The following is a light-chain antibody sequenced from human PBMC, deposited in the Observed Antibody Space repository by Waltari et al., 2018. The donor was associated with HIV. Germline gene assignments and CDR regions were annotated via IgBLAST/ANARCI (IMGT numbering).Light chain of an antibody. Sequence: QSVLTQPPSASGTPGQRVTISCSGSSSNLGSNTIYWYQHLPGTAPKLLIYATNQRPSGVPDRFSGFKSGTSASLAISGLQSEDEAVYYCATWAGSLNGWLFGGGTKLTVL. CDR3: ATWAGSLNGWL. J-gene: IGLJ3*02. CDR2: ATN. CDR1: SSNLGSNT. V-gene: IGLV1-44*01.